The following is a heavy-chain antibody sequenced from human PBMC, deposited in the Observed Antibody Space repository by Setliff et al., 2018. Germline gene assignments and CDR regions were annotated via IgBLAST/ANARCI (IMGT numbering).Heavy chain of an antibody. Sequence: PSETLSLTCAVYGGSFSGYYWNWIRQAPGKGLEWMGEINHRGTTSYTPSLKGRVTISVDTSKNLFSLKLSSVTAADTAVYFCARGPRFDYESPTYRRRFDPWGQGTAGTVSS. CDR3: ARGPRFDYESPTYRRRFDP. CDR2: INHRGTT. D-gene: IGHD3-22*01. CDR1: GGSFSGYY. V-gene: IGHV4-34*01. J-gene: IGHJ5*02.